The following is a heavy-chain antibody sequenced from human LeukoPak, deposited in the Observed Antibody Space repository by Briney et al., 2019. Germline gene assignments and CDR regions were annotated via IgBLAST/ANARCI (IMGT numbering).Heavy chain of an antibody. V-gene: IGHV4-30-4*01. Sequence: SQTLSLTCTVSGGSISSGYYYWIWIRQPPGKGLEWIGYIYYSGSTYYNPSLKSRVTISVDTSKNQFSLKLSSVTAADTAVYYCARGLYYDFWSGSHYGMDVWGQGTTVTVSS. CDR1: GGSISSGYYY. CDR3: ARGLYYDFWSGSHYGMDV. CDR2: IYYSGST. J-gene: IGHJ6*02. D-gene: IGHD3-3*01.